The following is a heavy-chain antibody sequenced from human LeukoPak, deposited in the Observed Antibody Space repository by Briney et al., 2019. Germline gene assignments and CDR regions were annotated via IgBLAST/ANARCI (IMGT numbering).Heavy chain of an antibody. CDR1: GYTFTSYG. V-gene: IGHV1-2*02. CDR3: ARDKLGAFDY. D-gene: IGHD1-26*01. CDR2: INPNSGGT. Sequence: ASVKVSCKASGYTFTSYGISWVRQAPGQGLEWMGWINPNSGGTNYAQKFQGRVTMTRDTSISTAYMELSRLRSDDTAVYYCARDKLGAFDYWGQGTLVTVSS. J-gene: IGHJ4*02.